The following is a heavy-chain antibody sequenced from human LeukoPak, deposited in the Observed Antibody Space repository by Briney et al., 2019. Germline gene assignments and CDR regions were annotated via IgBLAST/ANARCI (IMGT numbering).Heavy chain of an antibody. D-gene: IGHD3-16*01. CDR1: GGTFSSYA. V-gene: IGHV1-69*13. CDR2: IIPVFGTA. Sequence: ASVKVSCKASGGTFSSYAISWVRQAPGQGLEWMGGIIPVFGTANYAQKFQGRVTITADESTSTAYMGLTSLTSADTAVYYCARVPLGDLAFDYWGQGTLVTVSS. CDR3: ARVPLGDLAFDY. J-gene: IGHJ4*02.